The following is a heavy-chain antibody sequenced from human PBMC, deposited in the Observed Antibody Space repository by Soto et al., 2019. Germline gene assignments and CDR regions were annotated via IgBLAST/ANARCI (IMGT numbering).Heavy chain of an antibody. Sequence: EVQLVESGGGLVKPGGSLRLSCAASGFTFSNYNMNWVRQAPGKGLEWVSSISSSYNYIYYADSVKGRFTISRDNAKNSLYLQMSSLRAEDTAVYYCAREIVSYNYGRRYCYYGMDVWGQGTTVTVSS. D-gene: IGHD5-18*01. CDR3: AREIVSYNYGRRYCYYGMDV. J-gene: IGHJ6*02. CDR2: ISSSYNYI. V-gene: IGHV3-21*01. CDR1: GFTFSNYN.